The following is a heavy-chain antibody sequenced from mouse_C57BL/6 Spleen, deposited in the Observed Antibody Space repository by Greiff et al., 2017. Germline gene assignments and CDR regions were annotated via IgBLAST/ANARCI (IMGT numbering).Heavy chain of an antibody. CDR3: ARQGGSRGWYCDV. CDR1: GYTFTSYW. J-gene: IGHJ1*03. CDR2: INPSNGGT. V-gene: IGHV1-53*01. D-gene: IGHD1-1*01. Sequence: QVQLQQPGTELVKPGASVKLSCKASGYTFTSYWMHWVKQRPGQGLEWIGNINPSNGGTNYNEKFKSKATLTVDKSSSTTYLQLSSLTSEDSAVSYCARQGGSRGWYCDVWGTGTTVTVSS.